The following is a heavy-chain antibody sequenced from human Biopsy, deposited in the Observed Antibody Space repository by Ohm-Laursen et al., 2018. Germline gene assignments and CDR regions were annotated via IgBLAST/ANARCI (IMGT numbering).Heavy chain of an antibody. J-gene: IGHJ4*02. CDR1: GFTFSSYA. CDR2: IYLDGNT. V-gene: IGHV3-23*03. CDR3: VRGRAY. Sequence: SLRLSCAAFGFTFSSYAMNWVRQAPGKGLEWVSIIYLDGNTYYTDSVKDRFTISRDNSKNALYLQMNSLRPADTAKYYCVRGRAYWGQGTLVTVSS.